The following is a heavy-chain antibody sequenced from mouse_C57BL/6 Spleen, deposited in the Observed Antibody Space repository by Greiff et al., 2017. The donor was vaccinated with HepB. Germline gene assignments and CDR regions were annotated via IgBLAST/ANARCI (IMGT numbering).Heavy chain of an antibody. CDR2: IYPGDGDT. V-gene: IGHV1-80*01. J-gene: IGHJ1*03. D-gene: IGHD2-4*01. Sequence: VQLQQSGAELVKPGASVKISCKASGYAFSSYWMNWVKQRPGKGLEWIGQIYPGDGDTNYNGKFKGKATLTADKSSSTAYMQLSSLTSEDSAVYFCARSGGLRGYFDVWGTRTTVTVSS. CDR3: ARSGGLRGYFDV. CDR1: GYAFSSYW.